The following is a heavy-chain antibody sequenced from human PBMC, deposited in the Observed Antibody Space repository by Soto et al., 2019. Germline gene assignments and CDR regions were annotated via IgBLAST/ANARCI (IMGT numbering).Heavy chain of an antibody. Sequence: GGSLRLSCAASGFTFSSYWMSWVRQAPGKGLEWVDNIKQDGSEKYYVDSVKGRFTISRDNAKNSLYLQMNSLRAEDTAVYYCARGLYSSAYYYYYYMDVWGKGTTVTVSS. CDR1: GFTFSSYW. J-gene: IGHJ6*03. CDR3: ARGLYSSAYYYYYYMDV. CDR2: IKQDGSEK. D-gene: IGHD6-25*01. V-gene: IGHV3-7*03.